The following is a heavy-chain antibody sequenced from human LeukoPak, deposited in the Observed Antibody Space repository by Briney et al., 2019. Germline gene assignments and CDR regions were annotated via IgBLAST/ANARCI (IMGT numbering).Heavy chain of an antibody. CDR3: AKDPEFDP. J-gene: IGHJ5*02. Sequence: GGSLRLSCAASGFTFSSYGMHWVRQAPGKGLEWVAVISYDGSNKYYADSVKGRFTISRDNSKNTLYLQMNRLRAEDTAVYYCAKDPEFDPWGQGTLVTVSS. V-gene: IGHV3-30*18. CDR1: GFTFSSYG. CDR2: ISYDGSNK.